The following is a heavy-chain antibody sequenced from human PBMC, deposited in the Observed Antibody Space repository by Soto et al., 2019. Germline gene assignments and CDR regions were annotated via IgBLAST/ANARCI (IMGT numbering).Heavy chain of an antibody. CDR3: ARFVRSCSGTTCYTRADV. D-gene: IGHD2-2*02. V-gene: IGHV4-61*01. CDR2: IYSSGST. CDR1: GSSVSSDTHY. Sequence: SETLSLTCTVSGSSVSSDTHYWSWIRQPPGKRLEWIGFIYSSGSTNYNPSLKSRVTMSVDTSKNQFSLKLRSVIVADTAVYHCARFVRSCSGTTCYTRADVWGQGTTVTVSS. J-gene: IGHJ6*02.